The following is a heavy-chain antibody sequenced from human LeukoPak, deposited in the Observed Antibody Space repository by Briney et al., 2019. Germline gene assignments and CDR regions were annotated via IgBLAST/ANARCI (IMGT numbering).Heavy chain of an antibody. CDR1: GCSISSYY. D-gene: IGHD2-2*01. Sequence: PSETLSLTCTVSGCSISSYYWSWLRQPPGKGLEWIGYIYYSGSTNYNLSLKSRVTISVDTSKNQFSLKLSSVTAADTAVYYCARTLYSLWVVPAAIWYFDLWGRGTLVTVSS. J-gene: IGHJ2*01. V-gene: IGHV4-59*08. CDR3: ARTLYSLWVVPAAIWYFDL. CDR2: IYYSGST.